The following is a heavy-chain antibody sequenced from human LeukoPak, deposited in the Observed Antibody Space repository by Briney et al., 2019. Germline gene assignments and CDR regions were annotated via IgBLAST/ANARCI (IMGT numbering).Heavy chain of an antibody. CDR1: GFTFSSYS. V-gene: IGHV3-21*01. CDR2: ISSSSSYI. J-gene: IGHJ5*02. Sequence: GGSLRLSCAASGFTFSSYSMTWVRQAPGKGLEWVSSISSSSSYIYYADSVKGRFTISRNNAKNSLYLQMNSLRAEDTAVYYCAREGYRYSDWFDPLGQGTLVTVSS. D-gene: IGHD5-18*01. CDR3: AREGYRYSDWFDP.